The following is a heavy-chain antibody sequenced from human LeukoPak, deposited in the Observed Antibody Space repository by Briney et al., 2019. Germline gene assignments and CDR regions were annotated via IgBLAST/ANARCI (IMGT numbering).Heavy chain of an antibody. V-gene: IGHV1-46*01. CDR1: GDSFTSYY. J-gene: IGHJ4*02. Sequence: ASVKVSCKASGDSFTSYYMHWVRQAPGQGLEWMGIINPSGGSTSYAQKFQGRVTMTRDMSTSTVYMELSNLRSDDTAVYYCARSRWELLEYFDYWGQGTLVTVSS. CDR3: ARSRWELLEYFDY. CDR2: INPSGGST. D-gene: IGHD1-26*01.